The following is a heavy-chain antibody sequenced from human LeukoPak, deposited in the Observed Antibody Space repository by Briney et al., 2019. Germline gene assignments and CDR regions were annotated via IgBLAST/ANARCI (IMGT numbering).Heavy chain of an antibody. CDR3: AGRTMVRGVMFDY. CDR2: ISGSGGST. J-gene: IGHJ4*02. CDR1: GFTFSNAW. V-gene: IGHV3-23*01. Sequence: GGSLRLSCAASGFTFSNAWMSWVRQTPGKGLEWVSAISGSGGSTYYADSVKGRFTISRDNSKNTLYLQMNSLRAEDTAVYYCAGRTMVRGVMFDYWGQGTLVTVSA. D-gene: IGHD3-10*01.